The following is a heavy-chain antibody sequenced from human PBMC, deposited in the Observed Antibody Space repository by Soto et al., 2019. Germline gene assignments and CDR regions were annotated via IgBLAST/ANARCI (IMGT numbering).Heavy chain of an antibody. D-gene: IGHD3-16*01. CDR1: GGSIRGYY. CDR2: IYYTGST. CDR3: ARDPHGGGY. V-gene: IGHV4-59*01. Sequence: SETLSLTCTVSGGSIRGYYWTWIRQTPGKGLEWIGHIYYTGSTNYNPSLKSRVTISVDTSKNQFSLKLSSVTAADTAVYYCARDPHGGGYWGQGTLVTVSS. J-gene: IGHJ4*02.